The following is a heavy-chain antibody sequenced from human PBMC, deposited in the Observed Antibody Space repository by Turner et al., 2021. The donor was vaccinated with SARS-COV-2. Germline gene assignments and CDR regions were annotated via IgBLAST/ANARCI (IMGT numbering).Heavy chain of an antibody. CDR3: ARLRLGVNLNYFDY. Sequence: QVQLQESGPGLVKPSETLSLTCIVSGASISSYYWSWIRQPPGRGLEWMGYTSVSGYPIYNPSLKSRVTISTDKSRNQFSLRVNSVTAADTAVYFCARLRLGVNLNYFDYWGQGTLVAVSS. V-gene: IGHV4-59*08. J-gene: IGHJ4*02. D-gene: IGHD2-8*01. CDR2: TSVSGYP. CDR1: GASISSYY.